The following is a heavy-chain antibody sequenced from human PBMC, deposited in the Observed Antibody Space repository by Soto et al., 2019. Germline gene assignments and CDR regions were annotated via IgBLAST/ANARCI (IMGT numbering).Heavy chain of an antibody. Sequence: QVQLQESGPGLVKPSETLSLTCTVSGGSVSSGSYYWSWIRQPPGKGLEWIGYIYYSGSTNYNPSLTSRVTISVDTSKNQFSLKLSSVTAADTAVYYCARASYFWSGYFQSPEYYFDYWGQGTLVTVSS. CDR3: ARASYFWSGYFQSPEYYFDY. V-gene: IGHV4-61*01. J-gene: IGHJ4*02. CDR1: GGSVSSGSYY. CDR2: IYYSGST. D-gene: IGHD3-3*01.